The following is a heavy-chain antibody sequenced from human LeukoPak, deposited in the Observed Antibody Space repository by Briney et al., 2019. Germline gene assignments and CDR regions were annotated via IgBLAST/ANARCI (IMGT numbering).Heavy chain of an antibody. J-gene: IGHJ6*03. Sequence: PSETLSLTCTVSGYSISSGYYWGWIRQPPGKGLEWIGSIYHSGSTYYNPSLKSRVTISVDTSKNQFSLKLSSVTAADTAVYYCARHTGGSSSWYGNYYYMDVWGKGTTVTISS. CDR3: ARHTGGSSSWYGNYYYMDV. CDR1: GYSISSGYY. CDR2: IYHSGST. D-gene: IGHD6-13*01. V-gene: IGHV4-38-2*02.